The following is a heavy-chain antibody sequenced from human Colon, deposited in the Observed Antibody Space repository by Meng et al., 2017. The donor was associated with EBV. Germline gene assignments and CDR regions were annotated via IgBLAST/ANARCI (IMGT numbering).Heavy chain of an antibody. J-gene: IGHJ5*02. CDR1: GTSISTSYW. CDR3: ARDGGVTHIP. V-gene: IGHV4-4*02. D-gene: IGHD2-8*02. CDR2: IYHNGQT. Sequence: QAVPQGSGPGLVKPLGTLFLTGSVSGTSISTSYWWSWIRQSPGEGLEWIGAIYHNGQTNYNPSLKSRVSMSVDESKNEFSLNLKSVTAADTAVYYCARDGGVTHIPWGQGVLVTVSS.